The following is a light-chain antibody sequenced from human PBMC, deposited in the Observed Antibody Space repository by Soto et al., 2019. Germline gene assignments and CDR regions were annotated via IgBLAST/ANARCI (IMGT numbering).Light chain of an antibody. CDR2: ANT. J-gene: IGLJ2*01. CDR1: DIGAES. Sequence: VLTQPPSVSLAPGQTASLSCGGHDIGAESVHWYQQKPGLAPILVVYANTHRPSGIPDRFSGFNSGSAATLTISGVEAGDEADYYCQVWHSGSDQVIFGGGTQLTVL. V-gene: IGLV3-21*02. CDR3: QVWHSGSDQVI.